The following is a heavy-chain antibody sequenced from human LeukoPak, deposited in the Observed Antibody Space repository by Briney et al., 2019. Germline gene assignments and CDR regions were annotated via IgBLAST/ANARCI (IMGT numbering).Heavy chain of an antibody. J-gene: IGHJ4*02. CDR1: GFTFSIYS. CDR2: ISSTSRHI. V-gene: IGHV3-21*01. D-gene: IGHD4-23*01. CDR3: ARDVYGRNSADYFDN. Sequence: GGSLRLSCVASGFTFSIYSMNWVRQAPGKGLEWVSSISSTSRHIHYVDSVQGRFTISRDNTKNSLYLQMNSLRAEDTAVYYCARDVYGRNSADYFDNWGQGTLVTVSS.